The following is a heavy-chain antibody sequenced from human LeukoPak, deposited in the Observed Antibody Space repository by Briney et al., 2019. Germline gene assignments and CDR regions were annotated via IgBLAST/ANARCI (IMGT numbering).Heavy chain of an antibody. CDR3: ARERKYDSNFDY. V-gene: IGHV3-30*07. D-gene: IGHD1-1*01. CDR2: ILYDGSMK. Sequence: GGSLRLSCAASGFTFSSYAMHWVRQAPGKGLEWVGVILYDGSMKYYADSVKGRFTISRDNSKNTLYLQMNSLRAEDTAVYYCARERKYDSNFDYWGQGTLVTVSS. CDR1: GFTFSSYA. J-gene: IGHJ4*02.